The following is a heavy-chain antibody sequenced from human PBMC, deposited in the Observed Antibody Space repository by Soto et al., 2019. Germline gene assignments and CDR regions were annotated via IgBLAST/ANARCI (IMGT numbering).Heavy chain of an antibody. CDR1: GYMFTNYW. V-gene: IGHV5-51*01. CDR2: IHGGDSNT. Sequence: PGESLKISCKGSGYMFTNYWIGWVRQMPGKGLEWMGIIHGGDSNTRYSPSFDGQVTISTDKSINTAYLQWSSLKAADTAMYYCVRPDCNGWYDSWGQGTLVTVSS. CDR3: VRPDCNGWYDS. J-gene: IGHJ5*01. D-gene: IGHD2-15*01.